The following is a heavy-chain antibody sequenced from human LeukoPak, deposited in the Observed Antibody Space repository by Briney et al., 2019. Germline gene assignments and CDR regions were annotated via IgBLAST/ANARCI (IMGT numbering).Heavy chain of an antibody. D-gene: IGHD3-22*01. V-gene: IGHV4-61*02. Sequence: PSETLSLTCTVSGGSISSGSYYWSWIRQPAGKGLEWIGRIYTSGSTNYNPSLKSRVTISVDTSKNQFSLKLSSVTAADTAVYYCARVDYYDSSGHFDYWGQGTLVTVSS. J-gene: IGHJ4*02. CDR3: ARVDYYDSSGHFDY. CDR2: IYTSGST. CDR1: GGSISSGSYY.